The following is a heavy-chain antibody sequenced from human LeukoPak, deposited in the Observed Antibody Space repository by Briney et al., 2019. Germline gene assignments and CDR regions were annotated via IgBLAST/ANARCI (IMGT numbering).Heavy chain of an antibody. CDR1: GFTFSSYA. CDR2: ISYDGSNK. J-gene: IGHJ6*02. D-gene: IGHD2-15*01. CDR3: ARGLAATPGLWYYYGMDV. V-gene: IGHV3-30*14. Sequence: GGSLRLSCAASGFTFSSYAMHWVRQAPGKGLEWVAVISYDGSNKYYADSVKGRFTISRDNSKNTLYLQMNSLRAEDTAVYYCARGLAATPGLWYYYGMDVWGQGTTVTVSS.